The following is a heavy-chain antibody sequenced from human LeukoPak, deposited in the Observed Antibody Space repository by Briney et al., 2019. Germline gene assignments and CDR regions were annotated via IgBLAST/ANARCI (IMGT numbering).Heavy chain of an antibody. CDR1: GYSFTAFY. CDR2: IHPRSGET. Sequence: GASVKVSCKASGYSFTAFYIHWVRQAPGQGLEWMGWIHPRSGETNYAYKLRGRVTMTRDTSISTTYMDLGSLGSDDTAVYYCARDGEYGTGSYYRGCFDYWGQGTLVTVSS. V-gene: IGHV1-2*02. CDR3: ARDGEYGTGSYYRGCFDY. J-gene: IGHJ4*02. D-gene: IGHD3-10*01.